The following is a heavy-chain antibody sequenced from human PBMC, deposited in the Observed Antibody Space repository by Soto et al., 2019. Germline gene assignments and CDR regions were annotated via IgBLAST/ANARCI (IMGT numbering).Heavy chain of an antibody. Sequence: QVQLVESGGGVVQPGRSLRLSCAASGFAFSGHGMHWVRQAPGKGLEWLAVIVDGGSEDHYADSVRGRFTISRDNSKNILYLEMNNLRVEDTAVYYCARDDLYEDTGLDSWGQGTLVTVSP. J-gene: IGHJ4*02. CDR1: GFAFSGHG. CDR3: ARDDLYEDTGLDS. D-gene: IGHD3-3*01. V-gene: IGHV3-33*01. CDR2: IVDGGSED.